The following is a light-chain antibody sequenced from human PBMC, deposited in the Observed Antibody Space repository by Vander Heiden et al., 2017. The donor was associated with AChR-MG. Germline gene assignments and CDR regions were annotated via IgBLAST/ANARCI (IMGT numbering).Light chain of an antibody. Sequence: SYVLTQTPSVSVAPGKTATIACGGDNIGGKSVHWYQHKAGRAPVLVVYEGSDRPSGIPERFSGSNSGNTATLTISRVEAGDEADYYCEVWDSTSDPRVFGGGTKLTVL. V-gene: IGLV3-21*03. CDR1: NIGGKS. CDR3: EVWDSTSDPRV. CDR2: EGS. J-gene: IGLJ3*02.